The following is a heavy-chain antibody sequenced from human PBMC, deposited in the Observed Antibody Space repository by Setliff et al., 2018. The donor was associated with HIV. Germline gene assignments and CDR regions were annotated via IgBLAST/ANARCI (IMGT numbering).Heavy chain of an antibody. J-gene: IGHJ4*02. CDR2: INHSGST. CDR1: GGTISSSDYY. D-gene: IGHD6-13*01. Sequence: KASETLSLTCTVSGGTISSSDYYWSWIRQPPGKGLEWIGEINHSGSTNYNSSLKSRVTISVDTSKNQFSLKLSSVTAADTAVYYCARAARYSSSWYKRGYYFDYWGQGTLVTVSS. CDR3: ARAARYSSSWYKRGYYFDY. V-gene: IGHV4-39*07.